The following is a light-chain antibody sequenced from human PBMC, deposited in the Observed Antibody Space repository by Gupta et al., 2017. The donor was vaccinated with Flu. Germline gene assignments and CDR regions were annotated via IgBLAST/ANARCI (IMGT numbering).Light chain of an antibody. CDR2: WAA. J-gene: IGKJ1*01. CDR3: HQVYDHPPT. Sequence: DIVMTQSPDSLSVSLGERATINFRSSQTGTYSSNSKSYLSWYQQKPGQPPKLLLYWAATRQFGVPDRFSGSGSATDFTLTIRDRQAEDVAVYYCHQVYDHPPTFGQGTRVEI. CDR1: QTGTYSSNSKSY. V-gene: IGKV4-1*01.